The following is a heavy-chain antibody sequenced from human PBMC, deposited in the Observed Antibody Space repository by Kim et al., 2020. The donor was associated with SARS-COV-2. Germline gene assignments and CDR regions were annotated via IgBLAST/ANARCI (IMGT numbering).Heavy chain of an antibody. Sequence: YADAVKGRFTISRDNSKNTLFLQMNNLRAEDTAVYYCAKGAGAPFFFDYWGQGTLVTVSS. V-gene: IGHV3-23*01. CDR3: AKGAGAPFFFDY. J-gene: IGHJ4*02. D-gene: IGHD6-19*01.